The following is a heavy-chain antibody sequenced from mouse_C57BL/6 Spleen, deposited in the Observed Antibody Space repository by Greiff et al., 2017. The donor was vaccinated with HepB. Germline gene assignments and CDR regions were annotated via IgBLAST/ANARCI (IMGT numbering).Heavy chain of an antibody. Sequence: VQLQQPGAELVMPGASVKLSCKASGYTFTSYWMHWVKQRPGQGLEWIGEIDPSDSYTNYNQKFKGKSTLTVDKSSSTAYMQLSILTSEDSAVYYCARAPIRYGVYWYFDVWGTGTTVTVSS. V-gene: IGHV1-69*01. CDR3: ARAPIRYGVYWYFDV. CDR1: GYTFTSYW. D-gene: IGHD2-14*01. CDR2: IDPSDSYT. J-gene: IGHJ1*03.